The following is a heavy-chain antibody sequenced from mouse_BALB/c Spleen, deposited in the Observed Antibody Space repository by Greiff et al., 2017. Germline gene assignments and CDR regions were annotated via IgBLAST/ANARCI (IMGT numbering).Heavy chain of an antibody. Sequence: VQLQQSGPELVKPGASVKISCKASGYSFTGYFMNWVMQSHGKSLEWIGRINPYNGDTFYNQKFKGKATLTVDKSSSTAHMELRSLASEDSAVYYCARSGGDYWGQGTTLTVSS. D-gene: IGHD3-2*02. CDR1: GYSFTGYF. J-gene: IGHJ2*01. V-gene: IGHV1-20*02. CDR3: ARSGGDY. CDR2: INPYNGDT.